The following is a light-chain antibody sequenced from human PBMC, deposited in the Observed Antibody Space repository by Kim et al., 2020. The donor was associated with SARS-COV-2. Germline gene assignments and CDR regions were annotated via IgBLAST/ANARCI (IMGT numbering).Light chain of an antibody. J-gene: IGLJ2*01. CDR1: KLGDKY. Sequence: SYELTQPPSVSVSPGQTASITCSGDKLGDKYACWYQQKPGQSPVLVIYQDSKRPSGIPERFSGSNSGNTATLTISETQAMDEADYYCQAWDSSTVVVFGGGTQLTVL. CDR3: QAWDSSTVVV. V-gene: IGLV3-1*01. CDR2: QDS.